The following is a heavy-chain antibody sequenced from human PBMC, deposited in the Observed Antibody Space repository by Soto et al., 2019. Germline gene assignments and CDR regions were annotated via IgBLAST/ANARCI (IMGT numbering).Heavy chain of an antibody. D-gene: IGHD6-6*01. V-gene: IGHV5-10-1*01. CDR2: IDPSDSYT. J-gene: IGHJ6*02. Sequence: ESLKISCKGSGYSFTSYWISWVRQMPGKGLEWMGRIDPSDSYTNYSPSFQGHVTISADKSISTAYLQWSSLKASDTAMYYCARHATIAARQNGMDVWGQGTTVTSP. CDR1: GYSFTSYW. CDR3: ARHATIAARQNGMDV.